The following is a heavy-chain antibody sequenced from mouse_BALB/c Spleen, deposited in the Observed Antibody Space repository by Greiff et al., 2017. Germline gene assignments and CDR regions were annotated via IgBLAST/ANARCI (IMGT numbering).Heavy chain of an antibody. CDR3: ARDRPYGAMDY. V-gene: IGHV14-3*02. CDR2: IDPANGNT. Sequence: VQLQHSGAELVKPGASVKLSCTASGFNIKDTYMHWVKQRPEQGLEWIGRIDPANGNTKYDPKFQGKATITADTSSNTAYLQLSSLTSEDTAVYYFARDRPYGAMDYWGQGTSVTVSS. D-gene: IGHD1-1*02. CDR1: GFNIKDTY. J-gene: IGHJ4*01.